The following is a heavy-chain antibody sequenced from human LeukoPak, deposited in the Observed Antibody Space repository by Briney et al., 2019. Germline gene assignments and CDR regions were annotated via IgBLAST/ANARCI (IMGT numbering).Heavy chain of an antibody. J-gene: IGHJ4*02. D-gene: IGHD3-22*01. CDR2: ISYDGSNK. Sequence: PGGSLRLSCAASGFTFSSYGMHWVRQAPGKGLEWVAVISYDGSNKYYADSVKGRFTISRDDSKNTLYLQMNSLRVEDTAVYYCAKDQWLLDYWGQGTLVTVSS. CDR1: GFTFSSYG. V-gene: IGHV3-30*18. CDR3: AKDQWLLDY.